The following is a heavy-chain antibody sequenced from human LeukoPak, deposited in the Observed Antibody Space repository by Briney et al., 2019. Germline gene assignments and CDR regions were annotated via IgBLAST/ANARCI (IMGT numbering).Heavy chain of an antibody. D-gene: IGHD5-18*01. CDR1: GFTFSSYA. J-gene: IGHJ4*02. CDR2: ISYEGSNQ. Sequence: GGSLRLSCAASGFTFSSYAMHWVRQAPGKGLEWVAVISYEGSNQYYADSVKGRFTISRDNAKNTTDLQMNSLRAEDTAVYYCARGGYSYGWINYYFDYWGQGTLVTVSS. V-gene: IGHV3-30*04. CDR3: ARGGYSYGWINYYFDY.